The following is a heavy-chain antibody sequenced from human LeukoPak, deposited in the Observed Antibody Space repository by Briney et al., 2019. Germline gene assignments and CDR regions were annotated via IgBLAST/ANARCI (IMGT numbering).Heavy chain of an antibody. CDR2: ISAGGST. CDR3: AKEMHTMIVVVKTFDS. D-gene: IGHD3-22*01. Sequence: GGSLRLSCATSEFTFSSYAMTWVRQAPGKGLEWVLTISAGGSTYYADSVKGRFTISRDNSKNTLYLQMNSLRAEDTAVYYCAKEMHTMIVVVKTFDSWGQGTLVTVSS. J-gene: IGHJ4*02. CDR1: EFTFSSYA. V-gene: IGHV3-23*01.